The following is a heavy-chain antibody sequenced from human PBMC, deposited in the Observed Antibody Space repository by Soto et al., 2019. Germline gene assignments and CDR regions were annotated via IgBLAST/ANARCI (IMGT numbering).Heavy chain of an antibody. CDR2: IYHSGST. CDR3: ARGPVDGNGWEPKGVEYFQH. CDR1: GGSISSGGYS. V-gene: IGHV4-30-2*01. Sequence: SETLSLTCAVSGGSISSGGYSWSWIRQPPGKGLEWIGYIYHSGSTYYNPSLKSRVTISVDRSKNQFSLKLSSVTAADTAVYYCARGPVDGNGWEPKGVEYFQHWGQGTLVTVSS. J-gene: IGHJ1*01. D-gene: IGHD1-26*01.